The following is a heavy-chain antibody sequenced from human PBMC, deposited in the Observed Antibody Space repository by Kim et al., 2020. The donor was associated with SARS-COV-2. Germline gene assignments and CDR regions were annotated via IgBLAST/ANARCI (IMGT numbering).Heavy chain of an antibody. CDR2: IRSKRYGGTT. Sequence: GGSLRLSCTASGFNFGDYAMSWFRQAPGKGLEWVAFIRSKRYGGTTEYAAPVKGRFTISRDDSKKIAYLQMNGLKTEDTAVYYCTSGPYYLDSVAYYHDLWRQGNLLTVSS. CDR3: TSGPYYLDSVAYYHDL. J-gene: IGHJ4*02. V-gene: IGHV3-49*03. D-gene: IGHD3-16*01. CDR1: GFNFGDYA.